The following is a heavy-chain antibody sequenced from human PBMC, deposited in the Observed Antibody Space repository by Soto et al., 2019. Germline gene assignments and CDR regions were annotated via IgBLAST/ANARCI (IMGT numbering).Heavy chain of an antibody. J-gene: IGHJ4*02. V-gene: IGHV3-23*01. Sequence: PGGSLRLSCGASGITLSSYAMSWVRQAPGKGPEWVSGISASGGSTSYADSVKGRFTISRDNSKNTLYLQMNSLRADDTAVYHCAKGQNSGTYRFYFDYWGQGTLVTVSS. CDR2: ISASGGST. CDR1: GITLSSYA. CDR3: AKGQNSGTYRFYFDY. D-gene: IGHD1-26*01.